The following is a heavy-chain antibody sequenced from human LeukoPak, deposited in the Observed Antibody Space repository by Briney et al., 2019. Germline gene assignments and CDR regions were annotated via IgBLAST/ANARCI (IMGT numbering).Heavy chain of an antibody. Sequence: GGSPRLSCAASGFAFSSYAMNWVRQAPGKGLEWVSAINGNGGSTYYADSVKGRFTISRDNSKNTLYLQMNSLRAEDTAMYYCTKAPPGKFDPWGQGTLVTVSS. CDR2: INGNGGST. V-gene: IGHV3-23*01. CDR1: GFAFSSYA. J-gene: IGHJ5*02. CDR3: TKAPPGKFDP. D-gene: IGHD3-10*01.